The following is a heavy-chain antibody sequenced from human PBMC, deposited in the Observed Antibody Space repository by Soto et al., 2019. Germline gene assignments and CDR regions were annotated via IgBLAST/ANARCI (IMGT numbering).Heavy chain of an antibody. CDR1: VHSITRRYY. D-gene: IGHD1-7*01. V-gene: IGHV4-38-2*02. CDR2: IYHSGST. Sequence: SETLSLTCAVSVHSITRRYYWGWIRQPPGKGLEWIGSIYHSGSTYYNPSLKSRVTISVDTSKNQFSLKLSSVTAADTAVYYCAREGWWNSGPGGFDIWGQGTMVTVSS. J-gene: IGHJ3*02. CDR3: AREGWWNSGPGGFDI.